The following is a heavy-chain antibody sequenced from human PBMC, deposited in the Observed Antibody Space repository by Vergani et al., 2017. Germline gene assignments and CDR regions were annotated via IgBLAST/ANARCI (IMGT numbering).Heavy chain of an antibody. CDR2: ISYDGSNK. CDR3: AKDAGSNLNMGNYYYYYMDV. CDR1: GFTFSSYG. Sequence: QVQLVESGGGVVQPGRSLRLSCAASGFTFSSYGMHWVRQAPGKGLEWVAVISYDGSNKYYADSVKGRFTISRDNSKNTLYLQMNSLRAEDTAVYYCAKDAGSNLNMGNYYYYYMDVWGKGTTVTVSS. V-gene: IGHV3-30*18. D-gene: IGHD1/OR15-1a*01. J-gene: IGHJ6*03.